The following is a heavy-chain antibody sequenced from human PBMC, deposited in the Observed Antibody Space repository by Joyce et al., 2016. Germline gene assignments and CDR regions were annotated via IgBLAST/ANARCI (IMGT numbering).Heavy chain of an antibody. CDR1: GFTFSHYN. CDR2: INTDSSNI. V-gene: IGHV3-48*01. Sequence: EVQLVESGRGLVQPGGSMRLSCATSGFTFSHYNMAWVRQAPGKVLEWISYINTDSSNILYADSVKGRFTISRDNAKNSLYLQMNSLRAEDTAVYYCARAAYYHFDYWGQGALVTVSS. D-gene: IGHD3-16*01. J-gene: IGHJ4*02. CDR3: ARAAYYHFDY.